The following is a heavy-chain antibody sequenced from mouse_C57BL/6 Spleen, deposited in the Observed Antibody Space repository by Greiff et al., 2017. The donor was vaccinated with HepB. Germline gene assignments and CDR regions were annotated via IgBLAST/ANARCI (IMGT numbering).Heavy chain of an antibody. V-gene: IGHV5-16*01. CDR3: ARGDYYGSSHYYAMDY. CDR2: INYDGSST. CDR1: GFTFSDYY. Sequence: EVQLVESEGGLVQPGSSMKLSCTASGFTFSDYYMAWVRQVPEKGLEWVANINYDGSSTYYLDSLKSRFIISRDNAKNILYLQMSSLKSEDTATYYCARGDYYGSSHYYAMDYWGQGTSVTVSS. J-gene: IGHJ4*01. D-gene: IGHD1-1*01.